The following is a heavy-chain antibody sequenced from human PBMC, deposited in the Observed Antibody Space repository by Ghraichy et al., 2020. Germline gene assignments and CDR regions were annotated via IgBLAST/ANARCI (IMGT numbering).Heavy chain of an antibody. D-gene: IGHD3-22*01. V-gene: IGHV3-53*01. CDR3: ARVMIVVPHDAFDI. CDR1: GFTVSSNY. CDR2: IYSGGST. Sequence: GSLRLSCAASGFTVSSNYMSWVRQAPGKGLEWVSVIYSGGSTYYADSVKGRFTISRDNSKNTLYLQMNSLRAEDTAVYYCARVMIVVPHDAFDIWGQGTMVTVSS. J-gene: IGHJ3*02.